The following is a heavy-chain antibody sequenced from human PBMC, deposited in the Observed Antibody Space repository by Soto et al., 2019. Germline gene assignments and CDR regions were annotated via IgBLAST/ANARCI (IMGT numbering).Heavy chain of an antibody. CDR2: ISYDGNNT. CDR3: AKGAGDRLSLGMDV. D-gene: IGHD1-26*01. CDR1: GLSISDYG. Sequence: QVQLVESGGGVVQPGWSLRLSCAASGLSISDYGMEWVRQAPGKGLEWVALISYDGNNTYYADSVKGRFTISRDNSKDTLFLQMTGLRAEDTAVYYCAKGAGDRLSLGMDVWGQGTTVTVSS. V-gene: IGHV3-30*18. J-gene: IGHJ6*02.